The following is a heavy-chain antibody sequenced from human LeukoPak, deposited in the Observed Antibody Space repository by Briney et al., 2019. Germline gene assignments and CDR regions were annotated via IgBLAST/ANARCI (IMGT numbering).Heavy chain of an antibody. D-gene: IGHD6-25*01. CDR3: AKSGYYYYMDV. V-gene: IGHV3-48*03. J-gene: IGHJ6*03. Sequence: GGSLRLSCAASGFTFSSYEMNWVRQAPGKGLEWVSYISSSGSTIYYADSVKGRFTISRDNSNNSVYLQMNSLRTEDTALYYCAKSGYYYYMDVWGKGTTVTVSS. CDR1: GFTFSSYE. CDR2: ISSSGSTI.